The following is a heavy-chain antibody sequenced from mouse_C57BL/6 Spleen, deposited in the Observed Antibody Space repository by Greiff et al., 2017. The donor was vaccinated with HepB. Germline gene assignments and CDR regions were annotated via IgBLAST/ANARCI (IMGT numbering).Heavy chain of an antibody. CDR1: GFSLTSYA. Sequence: QVQLKESGPGLVAPSQSLSITCTVSGFSLTSYAISWVRQPPGKGLEWLGVIWTGGGTNYNSALKSRLSISKDNSKSQVFLKMNSLQTDDTARYYCARTHYYYGSSPWWNFDVWGTGTTVTVSS. CDR2: IWTGGGT. CDR3: ARTHYYYGSSPWWNFDV. V-gene: IGHV2-9-1*01. D-gene: IGHD1-1*01. J-gene: IGHJ1*03.